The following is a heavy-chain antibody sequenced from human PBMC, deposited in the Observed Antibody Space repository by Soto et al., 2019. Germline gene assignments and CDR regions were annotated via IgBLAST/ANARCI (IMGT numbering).Heavy chain of an antibody. CDR1: GFIFSGSA. Sequence: GGSLRLSCAASGFIFSGSAIHWVRQAPGKGLEWVGRIRSRANNYATSSGASVRGRVTFFRDDSKNMAYLQMNTLKTEDTAIYYCARGQQAAIGDYYYHGLDVWGQGTSVTVSS. V-gene: IGHV3-73*01. J-gene: IGHJ6*02. CDR2: IRSRANNYAT. D-gene: IGHD3-10*01. CDR3: ARGQQAAIGDYYYHGLDV.